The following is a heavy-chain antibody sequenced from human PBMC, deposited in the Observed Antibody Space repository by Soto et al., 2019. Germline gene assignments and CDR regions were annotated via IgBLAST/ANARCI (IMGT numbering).Heavy chain of an antibody. CDR2: ISYDGSNK. CDR3: EKVTTRARNYYGMDV. J-gene: IGHJ6*02. V-gene: IGHV3-30*18. Sequence: QVQLVESCGGVVQPGRSLRLSCAASGLTFSSYGMHWVRQAPGKGLEWVAVISYDGSNKYYADSVKGRFTISRDNSKNMLYLQMNRQRAAEMGVYYGEKVTTRARNYYGMDVWGQGTTVTVS. CDR1: GLTFSSYG. D-gene: IGHD1-1*01.